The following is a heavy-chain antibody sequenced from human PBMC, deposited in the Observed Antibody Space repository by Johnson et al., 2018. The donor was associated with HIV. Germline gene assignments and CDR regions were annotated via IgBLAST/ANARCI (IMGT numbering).Heavy chain of an antibody. CDR2: IKYDGSGK. CDR1: GFIFSGYW. J-gene: IGHJ3*02. Sequence: VQLVESGGGLVQPGGSLRLSCAASGFIFSGYWMNWVRQAPGKGLEWVAGIKYDGSGKFCVDSVKGRFTISRDNAKDSLFLQMNSLRAEDTAVYYCAKGSGSGWVRDAFEIWGQGTMVTGSS. V-gene: IGHV3-7*01. D-gene: IGHD6-19*01. CDR3: AKGSGSGWVRDAFEI.